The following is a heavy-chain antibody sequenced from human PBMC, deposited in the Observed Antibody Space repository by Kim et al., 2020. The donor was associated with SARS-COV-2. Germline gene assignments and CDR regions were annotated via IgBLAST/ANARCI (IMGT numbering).Heavy chain of an antibody. CDR3: AKGGHGTFDY. J-gene: IGHJ4*02. Sequence: GGSLRLSCVASGFTFSSYAMSWVRQAPGKRLEWVSTISDSGDTTYYADSVKGRFTISRDNSKNTLFLHRNCLGVEDTAVYYCAKGGHGTFDYWGQGTLVTVSS. CDR1: GFTFSSYA. CDR2: ISDSGDTT. V-gene: IGHV3-23*01.